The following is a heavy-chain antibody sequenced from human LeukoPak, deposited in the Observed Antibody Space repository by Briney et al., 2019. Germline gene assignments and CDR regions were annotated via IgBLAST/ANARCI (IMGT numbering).Heavy chain of an antibody. CDR3: ARGVYSGSYYYYYYMDV. J-gene: IGHJ6*03. V-gene: IGHV4-39*07. CDR2: LYYSGTT. Sequence: SETLSLTCIVSGGSIRGTSYYLGWIRQPPGEGLEWIGGLYYSGTTYYNPSVEGRVSISLDTSKNQFSLKLSSVTAADTAVYYCARGVYSGSYYYYYYMDVWGKGTTVTVSS. D-gene: IGHD1-26*01. CDR1: GGSIRGTSYY.